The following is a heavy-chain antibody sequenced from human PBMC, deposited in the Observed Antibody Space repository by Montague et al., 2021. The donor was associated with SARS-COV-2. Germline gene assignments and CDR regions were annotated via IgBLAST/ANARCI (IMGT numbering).Heavy chain of an antibody. V-gene: IGHV4-39*01. CDR2: IYYSGST. Sequence: SKTLSLTCTVSGGSTSSSSYYWGWIRQPPGKGLEWIGSIYYSGSTYYNPSLKSRVTISVDASKNQFSLKLSSVTAADTAVYYCASPTYYYDSSGSDAFDIWGQGTMVTVSS. D-gene: IGHD3-22*01. J-gene: IGHJ3*02. CDR3: ASPTYYYDSSGSDAFDI. CDR1: GGSTSSSSYY.